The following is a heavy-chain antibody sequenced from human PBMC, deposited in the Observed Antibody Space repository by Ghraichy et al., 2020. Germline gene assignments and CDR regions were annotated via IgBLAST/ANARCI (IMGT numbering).Heavy chain of an antibody. V-gene: IGHV3-21*06. CDR3: ARDEVSPAAHRGGTYEH. Sequence: GGSLRLSCSASGFSFSRYNFNWVRQASGGGLEWVASISSPGGSHIYYADAVQGRFTISRDNSKNSLYLQMHSLRADDTAVYYCARDEVSPAAHRGGTYEHWGQGTLVTVSS. CDR2: ISSPGGSHI. CDR1: GFSFSRYN. D-gene: IGHD6-13*01. J-gene: IGHJ1*01.